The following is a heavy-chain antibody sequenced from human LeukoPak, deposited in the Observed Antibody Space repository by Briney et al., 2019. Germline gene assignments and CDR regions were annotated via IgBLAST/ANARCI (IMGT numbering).Heavy chain of an antibody. CDR1: GFTFNSYS. Sequence: GGSLRLSCAASGFTFNSYSMNWVRQAPGKGLEWVSSISSSSLSYIYYADLVKGRFTIFRDNAKNSLYLQMNSLRAEDTAVYYCARDRDSSSWSSRRVGDYFDYWGQGTLVTVSS. D-gene: IGHD6-13*01. V-gene: IGHV3-21*01. CDR3: ARDRDSSSWSSRRVGDYFDY. J-gene: IGHJ4*02. CDR2: ISSSSLSYI.